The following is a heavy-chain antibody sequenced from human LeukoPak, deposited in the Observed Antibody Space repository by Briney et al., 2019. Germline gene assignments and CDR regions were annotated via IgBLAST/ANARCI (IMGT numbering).Heavy chain of an antibody. V-gene: IGHV3-49*03. CDR2: IRSKTNGGTT. CDR3: TKDQVAHSSGWYSRSDY. D-gene: IGHD6-19*01. Sequence: GSLRPSCTASGFTFGEYAMSLFRQAPGKGPGRVCFIRSKTNGGTTEYAASVKGRFTISRDDSKSIAYLQMNGLRTEDTAVYYCTKDQVAHSSGWYSRSDYWGQGTLVTVSS. J-gene: IGHJ4*02. CDR1: GFTFGEYA.